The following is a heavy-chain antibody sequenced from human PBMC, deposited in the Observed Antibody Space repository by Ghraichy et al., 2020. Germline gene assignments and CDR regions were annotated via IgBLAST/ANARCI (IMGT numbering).Heavy chain of an antibody. CDR1: GYTLTELS. D-gene: IGHD2-2*02. CDR2: FDPEDGET. CDR3: ATLTLGGGPAAINVDKYYYYMDV. V-gene: IGHV1-24*01. Sequence: ASVKVSCKVSGYTLTELSMHWVRQAPGKGLEWMGGFDPEDGETIYAQKFQGRVTMTEDTSTDTAYMELSSLRSEDTAVYYCATLTLGGGPAAINVDKYYYYMDVWGKGTTVTVSS. J-gene: IGHJ6*03.